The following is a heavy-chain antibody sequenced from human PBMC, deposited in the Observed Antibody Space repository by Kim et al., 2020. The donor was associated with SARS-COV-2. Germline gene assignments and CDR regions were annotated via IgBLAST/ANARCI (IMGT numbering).Heavy chain of an antibody. J-gene: IGHJ6*02. V-gene: IGHV3-53*01. CDR3: ARKLLWFGDNGMDV. Sequence: GGSLRLSCAASGFSVSTNDMSWVRQAPGKGLEWVATIFGSGTTYFADSAKGRFTISRDNSKNTLYLQRNSLRAEDTAAYHCARKLLWFGDNGMDVWGQGTTVTVSS. D-gene: IGHD3-10*01. CDR1: GFSVSTND. CDR2: IFGSGTT.